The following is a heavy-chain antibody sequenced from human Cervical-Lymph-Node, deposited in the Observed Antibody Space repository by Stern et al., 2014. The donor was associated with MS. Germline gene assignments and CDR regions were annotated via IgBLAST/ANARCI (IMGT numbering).Heavy chain of an antibody. CDR1: GFTFSSYW. J-gene: IGHJ4*02. D-gene: IGHD4-17*01. CDR2: INIDESNT. V-gene: IGHV3-74*02. CDR3: AGSYGDHYIDY. Sequence: EVQLVESGGGLVQPGGSLRLSCAASGFTFSSYWMHWVRQAPGKGLVWVSHINIDESNTIYADSVKGRFTISRDNAKNTLYLQMNSLRAEDTAVYYCAGSYGDHYIDYWGQGTLVTVS.